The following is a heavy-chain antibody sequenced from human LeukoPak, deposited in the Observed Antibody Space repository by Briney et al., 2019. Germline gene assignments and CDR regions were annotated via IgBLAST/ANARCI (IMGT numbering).Heavy chain of an antibody. D-gene: IGHD3-22*01. CDR3: ARVPLSSGFPGGAFDI. Sequence: SETLSLTCTVSGGSISSSRYYWGWIRQPPGKGLEWIGSIYYSGSTYYNPSLKSQVTISVATSKNQFSLKLSSVTAADTAVYYCARVPLSSGFPGGAFDIWGQGTMVTVSS. J-gene: IGHJ3*02. V-gene: IGHV4-39*07. CDR2: IYYSGST. CDR1: GGSISSSRYY.